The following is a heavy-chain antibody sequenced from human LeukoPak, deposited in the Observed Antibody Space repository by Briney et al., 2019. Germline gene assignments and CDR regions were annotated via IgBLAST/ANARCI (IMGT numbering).Heavy chain of an antibody. CDR2: IRYDGSNK. Sequence: GGSLRLSCAASGFTFSSYGMHWVRQAPGKGLEWVAFIRYDGSNKYYADSVKGRFTISRDNSKNTLYLQMNSLRAEDTAVYYCAKDFITMVRGDAFDIWGQGTMVTVSS. CDR3: AKDFITMVRGDAFDI. D-gene: IGHD3-10*01. J-gene: IGHJ3*02. V-gene: IGHV3-30*02. CDR1: GFTFSSYG.